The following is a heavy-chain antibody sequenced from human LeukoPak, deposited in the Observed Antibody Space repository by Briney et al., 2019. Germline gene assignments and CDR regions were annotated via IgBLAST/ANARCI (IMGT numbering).Heavy chain of an antibody. V-gene: IGHV1-18*01. CDR1: GYTFTSYG. CDR3: ARDPSDYGSGSYYPLDY. D-gene: IGHD3-10*01. CDR2: ISAYNGNT. Sequence: ASVKVSCKASGYTFTSYGISWVRQAPGQGLEWMGWISAYNGNTNYAQKLQGRVTMTTDTSTSTAYMELRSLRSDDTAVYYCARDPSDYGSGSYYPLDYWGQGTLVTVSS. J-gene: IGHJ4*02.